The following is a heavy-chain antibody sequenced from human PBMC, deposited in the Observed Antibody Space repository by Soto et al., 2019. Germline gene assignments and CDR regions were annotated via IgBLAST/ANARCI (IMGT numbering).Heavy chain of an antibody. CDR3: VKGSDYFDSSGYNLEYFQQ. J-gene: IGHJ1*01. CDR2: ISGSAGSM. V-gene: IGHV3-23*01. CDR1: GFTFNSYA. D-gene: IGHD3-22*01. Sequence: EVQLLESGGGLVQPGGSLRLSCAASGFTFNSYAMSWVRQAQGKGLEWVSAISGSAGSMFYADSVKGRFTISRDNSKNTLYLQMNSLRAEDTAVYFCVKGSDYFDSSGYNLEYFQQWGQGTLVTVSS.